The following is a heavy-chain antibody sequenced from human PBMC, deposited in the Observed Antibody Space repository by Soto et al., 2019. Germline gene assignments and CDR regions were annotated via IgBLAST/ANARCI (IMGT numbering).Heavy chain of an antibody. J-gene: IGHJ4*02. CDR3: AKAQQRSPPHY. Sequence: GRPQRLPYAASGFTFSTYAMSWVRQAPGKGLEWVSSISIGGGSTYYADSAKGRFTISRDNSKNTLYLQMNSLRADDTAVYYCAKAQQRSPPHYWGQGTLVTVSS. D-gene: IGHD4-17*01. V-gene: IGHV3-23*01. CDR1: GFTFSTYA. CDR2: ISIGGGST.